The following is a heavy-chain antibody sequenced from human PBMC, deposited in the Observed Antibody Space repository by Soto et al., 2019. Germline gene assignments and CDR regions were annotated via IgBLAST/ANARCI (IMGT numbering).Heavy chain of an antibody. V-gene: IGHV1-3*01. J-gene: IGHJ5*02. CDR3: VRRHVSATGIDWFDP. CDR1: GYTFTSYG. CDR2: INAANGDT. Sequence: ASVKVSCKASGYTFTSYGIHWVRQAPGQRLGWMGWINAANGDTKYSPKFQGRVTITRDTSASTAYMELSSLRSEDTAVYYCVRRHVSATGIDWFDPWGQGTLVTVSS. D-gene: IGHD6-13*01.